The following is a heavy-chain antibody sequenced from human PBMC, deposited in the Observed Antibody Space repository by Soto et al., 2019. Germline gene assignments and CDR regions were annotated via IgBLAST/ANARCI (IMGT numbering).Heavy chain of an antibody. J-gene: IGHJ3*01. D-gene: IGHD4-17*01. Sequence: QVQLVQSGAEVKKPGSSVKVSCKASGGTFSSYTISWVRQAPGQGLEWMGRIIPILGIANYAQKFQGRVTITADKSTSTAYMELSSLRSEDTAVYYCARSDSCDHGAFDLWGQGTMVTVSS. V-gene: IGHV1-69*02. CDR2: IIPILGIA. CDR3: ARSDSCDHGAFDL. CDR1: GGTFSSYT.